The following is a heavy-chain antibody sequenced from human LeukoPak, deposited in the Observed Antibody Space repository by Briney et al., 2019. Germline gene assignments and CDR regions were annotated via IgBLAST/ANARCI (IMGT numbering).Heavy chain of an antibody. Sequence: PGGSLRLSCAASGFTFSSYSMNWVRQAPGKGLEWVSSISSSSSCIYYADSVKGRFTISRDNAKNSLYLQMNSLRAEDTAVYYCARDRMITSFGVVTLDAFDIWGQGTMVTVSS. CDR1: GFTFSSYS. V-gene: IGHV3-21*01. CDR2: ISSSSSCI. J-gene: IGHJ3*02. D-gene: IGHD3-3*01. CDR3: ARDRMITSFGVVTLDAFDI.